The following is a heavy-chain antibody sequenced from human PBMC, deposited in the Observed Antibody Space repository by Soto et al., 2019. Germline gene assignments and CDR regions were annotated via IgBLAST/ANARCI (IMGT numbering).Heavy chain of an antibody. CDR1: GFSFSADGVG. Sequence: QITLKESGPTLVKHTQTLTLTCIFSGFSFSADGVGVGWIRQPPGKALEWLALIYWDDDTRYRPSLKSRLTITKDSSKNQVVLTMTNMDPVDTATYYCAHAFGGTSWPNDAFDVWGQGTVVTVSS. CDR3: AHAFGGTSWPNDAFDV. D-gene: IGHD3-16*01. V-gene: IGHV2-5*02. CDR2: IYWDDDT. J-gene: IGHJ3*01.